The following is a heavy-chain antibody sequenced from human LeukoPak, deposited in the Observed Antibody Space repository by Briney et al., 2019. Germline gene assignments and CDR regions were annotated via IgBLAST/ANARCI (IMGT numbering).Heavy chain of an antibody. CDR2: IYYSGST. CDR1: GGSISSSSYY. V-gene: IGHV4-39*01. D-gene: IGHD6-19*01. Sequence: SGPTLVKPSETLSLTCTVSGGSISSSSYYWGWIRQPPGKGLEWIGSIYYSGSTYYNPSLKSRVTISVDTSKNQFSLKLSSVTAADTAVYYCARPRIAVAGLFDYWGQGTLVTVSS. CDR3: ARPRIAVAGLFDY. J-gene: IGHJ4*02.